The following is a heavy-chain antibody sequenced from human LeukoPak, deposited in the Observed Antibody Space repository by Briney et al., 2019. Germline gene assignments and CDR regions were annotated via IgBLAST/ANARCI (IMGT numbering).Heavy chain of an antibody. D-gene: IGHD5-12*01. Sequence: PGGSLRLSCAASGFTFSSYAMSWVRQAPGKGLEWVSAISGSGGSTYYADSAKGRFTISRDNSKDTLYLQMNSLRAEDTAVYYCAANPSDYPNDAFDIWGQGTMVTVSS. CDR3: AANPSDYPNDAFDI. J-gene: IGHJ3*02. V-gene: IGHV3-23*01. CDR2: ISGSGGST. CDR1: GFTFSSYA.